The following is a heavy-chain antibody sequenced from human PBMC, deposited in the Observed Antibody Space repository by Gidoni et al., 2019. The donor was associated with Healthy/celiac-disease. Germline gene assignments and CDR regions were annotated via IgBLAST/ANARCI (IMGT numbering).Heavy chain of an antibody. CDR3: AKLKTYYDFWSGYYSDYYYYGMDV. Sequence: EVQLVESGGGLVQPGGSLRLSCAASGFTFSSYRMTLFRQAPVKGLEWVSYISSSSSTIYYADSVKGRFTISRDNAKNSLYLQMNSLRDEDTAVYYCAKLKTYYDFWSGYYSDYYYYGMDVWGQGTTVTVSS. CDR1: GFTFSSYR. V-gene: IGHV3-48*02. CDR2: ISSSSSTI. J-gene: IGHJ6*02. D-gene: IGHD3-3*01.